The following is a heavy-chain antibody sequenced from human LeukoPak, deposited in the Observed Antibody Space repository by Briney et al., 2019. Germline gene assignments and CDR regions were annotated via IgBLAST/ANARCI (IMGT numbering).Heavy chain of an antibody. V-gene: IGHV3-53*01. Sequence: GGSLRHSCSAYGFTVRSNYISSVPQTPAKGLESVPVIYSGGSTYYADSVKGRFTISRDNSKNTLYLQMNSLRAEDTAVYYCARDLGAVAGHRAFDIWGQGTMVTVSS. CDR1: GFTVRSNY. D-gene: IGHD6-19*01. J-gene: IGHJ3*02. CDR2: IYSGGST. CDR3: ARDLGAVAGHRAFDI.